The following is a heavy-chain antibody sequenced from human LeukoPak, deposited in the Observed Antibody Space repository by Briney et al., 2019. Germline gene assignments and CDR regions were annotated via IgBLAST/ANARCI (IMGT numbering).Heavy chain of an antibody. CDR1: AFTFSSFG. J-gene: IGHJ4*02. CDR3: AKDPHYFASGSFDY. V-gene: IGHV3-30*02. D-gene: IGHD3-10*01. CDR2: IQYDESNK. Sequence: GGSLRLSCAASAFTFSSFGMHWVRQAPGKGLEWVAFIQYDESNKNYADSVKGRFTICRDNSRDTLYLQMNSLRPDDTAVYYRAKDPHYFASGSFDYWGQGIQVTVSS.